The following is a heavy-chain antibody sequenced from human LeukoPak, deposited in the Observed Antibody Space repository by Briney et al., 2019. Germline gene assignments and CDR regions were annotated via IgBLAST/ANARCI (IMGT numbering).Heavy chain of an antibody. Sequence: PGGSLRLSCAASGFTFDDYAMHWVRQAPGKGLEWVSGISWNSGSIGYADSVKGRFTISRDNAKNSLYLQMNSLRAEDTAVYYCARDQKQQLDTLDYWGQGTLVTVSS. D-gene: IGHD6-13*01. CDR2: ISWNSGSI. CDR3: ARDQKQQLDTLDY. V-gene: IGHV3-9*01. J-gene: IGHJ4*02. CDR1: GFTFDDYA.